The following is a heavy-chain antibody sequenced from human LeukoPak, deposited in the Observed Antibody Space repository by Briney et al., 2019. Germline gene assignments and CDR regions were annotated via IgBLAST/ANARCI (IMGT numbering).Heavy chain of an antibody. CDR1: GFTFNTYA. Sequence: GTSLRLSCAASGFTFNTYAMHWVRQAAGMGLEWVAVISSAGSTKYYADSVKGRFTVSRDNSKNTLYLQMNSLRVEDTAVYYCARDPGYNNLDWGQGTLVTVSS. CDR3: ARDPGYNNLD. D-gene: IGHD5-24*01. CDR2: ISSAGSTK. V-gene: IGHV3-30*14. J-gene: IGHJ4*02.